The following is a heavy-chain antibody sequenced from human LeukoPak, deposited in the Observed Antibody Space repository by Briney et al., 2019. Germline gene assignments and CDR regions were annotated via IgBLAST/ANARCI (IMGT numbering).Heavy chain of an antibody. Sequence: SETLSLTCTVSGDSISSYNYFWGWIRQPPGKGLEWVVSIYYRGNTYYNPSLKSRVTLSADTSKNQFSLKVTSVTAADTAVYYCARASSGYYWDFDYWGQGALVTVSS. CDR3: ARASSGYYWDFDY. CDR2: IYYRGNT. V-gene: IGHV4-39*01. D-gene: IGHD3-22*01. CDR1: GDSISSYNYF. J-gene: IGHJ4*02.